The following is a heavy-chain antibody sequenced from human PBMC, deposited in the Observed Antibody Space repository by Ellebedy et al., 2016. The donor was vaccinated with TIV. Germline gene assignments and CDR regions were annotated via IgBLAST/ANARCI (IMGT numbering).Heavy chain of an antibody. CDR2: TYYRSKWNN. Sequence: SQTLSLTCVISGDSVSTDIGWNWIRQSPSRGLEWLGRTYYRSKWNNDYAVSLKSRITINPDTSKNLFSLQSNSVTPEDTAVYYCARGWFGSGMGVWGQGTTVTVSS. V-gene: IGHV6-1*01. CDR3: ARGWFGSGMGV. J-gene: IGHJ6*02. CDR1: GDSVSTDIG. D-gene: IGHD3-10*01.